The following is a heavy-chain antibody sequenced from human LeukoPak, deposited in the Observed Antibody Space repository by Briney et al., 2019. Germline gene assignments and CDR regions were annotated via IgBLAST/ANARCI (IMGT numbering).Heavy chain of an antibody. Sequence: PGGSLRLSCAASGFTFSTYGMHWVRQAPGKGLEWVAVISYDGSNEYYADSVKGRFTNSRDNSKNTLYLQMSSLRAEDTAVYYCAKDGSTGGYSSSWYSGFAYYYYGMDVWGQGTTVTVSS. CDR2: ISYDGSNE. J-gene: IGHJ6*02. D-gene: IGHD6-13*01. V-gene: IGHV3-30*18. CDR1: GFTFSTYG. CDR3: AKDGSTGGYSSSWYSGFAYYYYGMDV.